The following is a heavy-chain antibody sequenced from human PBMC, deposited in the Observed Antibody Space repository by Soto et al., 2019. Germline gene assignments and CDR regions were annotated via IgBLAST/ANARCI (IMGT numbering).Heavy chain of an antibody. J-gene: IGHJ5*02. CDR2: IYYSGST. CDR3: ARSPITMVRGGNWFDP. V-gene: IGHV4-61*01. D-gene: IGHD3-10*01. Sequence: SETLSLTCTVSGGSVSSGIYYWSWIRHPPGKGLEWIGYIYYSGSTNYNPSLKSRVTISVDTSKNQFSLKLSSVTAADTAVYYCARSPITMVRGGNWFDPWGQGTLVTVSS. CDR1: GGSVSSGIYY.